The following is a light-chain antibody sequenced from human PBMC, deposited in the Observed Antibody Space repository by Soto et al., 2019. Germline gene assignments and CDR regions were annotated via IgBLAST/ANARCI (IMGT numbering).Light chain of an antibody. CDR3: SSYTSSSTRG. CDR1: SSDVGGYNY. CDR2: DVS. J-gene: IGLJ1*01. V-gene: IGLV2-14*01. Sequence: QSVLTQPASVSGSPGQSITISCTGTSSDVGGYNYVSWYQQRPGKAPRLMIYDVSNRPPGVSNRFSGSKSGNTASLTISGLQAEDEADYYCSSYTSSSTRGFGTGTKVTVL.